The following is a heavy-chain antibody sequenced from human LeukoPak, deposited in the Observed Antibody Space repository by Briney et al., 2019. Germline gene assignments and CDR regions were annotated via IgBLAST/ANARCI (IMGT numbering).Heavy chain of an antibody. CDR1: GFTFSSYG. CDR3: AKEASGYYPYYYYNYMDV. V-gene: IGHV3-33*06. CDR2: IWYDGSNK. Sequence: GGSLRLSCAASGFTFSSYGMHWVRQAPGKGLEWVAVIWYDGSNKYYADSVKGRFTISRDNSKNTLYLQMNSLRAEDTAVYYCAKEASGYYPYYYYNYMDVWGKGTTVTVSS. J-gene: IGHJ6*03. D-gene: IGHD3-22*01.